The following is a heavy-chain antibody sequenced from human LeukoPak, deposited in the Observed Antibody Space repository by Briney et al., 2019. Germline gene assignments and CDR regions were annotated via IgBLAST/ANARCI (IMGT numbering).Heavy chain of an antibody. V-gene: IGHV3-66*02. Sequence: GGSLRLSCAASGFAFSTKYMSWVRQAPGKGLEWVSSIWSGGNTYYADSVKGRFTIYRDNSKNTVYLQMNSLRAEDTAVYYCASATYCGGDCYAFFDDWGQGTLVTVSS. CDR1: GFAFSTKY. CDR2: IWSGGNT. D-gene: IGHD2-21*02. CDR3: ASATYCGGDCYAFFDD. J-gene: IGHJ5*02.